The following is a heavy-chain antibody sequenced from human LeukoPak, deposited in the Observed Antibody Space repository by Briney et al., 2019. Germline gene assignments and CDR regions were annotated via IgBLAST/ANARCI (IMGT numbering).Heavy chain of an antibody. CDR2: INPSGGST. J-gene: IGHJ5*02. D-gene: IGHD3-9*01. CDR1: GYTFTSYY. CDR3: ATAYYNLLTGKNWFDR. V-gene: IGHV1-46*01. Sequence: ASVKVSCKASGYTFTSYYMHWVRQAPGQGLEWMGIINPSGGSTSYAQKFQGRVTMTEDTSTDTAHMELSSLRSEDTAVYYCATAYYNLLTGKNWFDRWGPGTLVTVSS.